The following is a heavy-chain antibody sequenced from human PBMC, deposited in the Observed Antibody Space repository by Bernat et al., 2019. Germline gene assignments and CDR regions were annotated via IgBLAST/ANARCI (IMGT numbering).Heavy chain of an antibody. CDR1: GFTFSSYS. CDR2: ISSSSSTI. D-gene: IGHD4-17*01. V-gene: IGHV3-48*02. J-gene: IGHJ4*02. Sequence: EVQLVESGGGLVQPGGSLRLSCAASGFTFSSYSMNWVRQAPGKGLEWVSYISSSSSTIYYADSVKGRFTISRDNAKNSLYLQMNSLRDEDTAVYDCARRNSAVTSRSIDYWGQGTLVTVSS. CDR3: ARRNSAVTSRSIDY.